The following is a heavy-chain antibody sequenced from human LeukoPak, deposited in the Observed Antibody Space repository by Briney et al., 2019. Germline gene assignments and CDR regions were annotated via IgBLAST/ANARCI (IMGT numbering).Heavy chain of an antibody. CDR3: ARDSLYGVVDY. V-gene: IGHV1-46*01. D-gene: IGHD4-17*01. J-gene: IGHJ4*02. CDR2: INPSGGST. Sequence: ASVKLSCKTSGYTFTSYYIHWVRQAPGQGLEWMGIINPSGGSTSYAQKFQGRVTMTRDTSTSTVYMYLSSLRSEDTAVYYCARDSLYGVVDYWGQGTLVTVSS. CDR1: GYTFTSYY.